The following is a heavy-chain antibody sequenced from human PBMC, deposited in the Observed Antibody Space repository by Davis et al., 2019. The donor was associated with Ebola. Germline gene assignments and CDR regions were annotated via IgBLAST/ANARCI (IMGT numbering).Heavy chain of an antibody. J-gene: IGHJ3*02. D-gene: IGHD6-13*01. V-gene: IGHV1-2*02. CDR2: INPNSGGT. CDR3: ARGGKRIAAAGTVSQRNDAFDI. CDR1: GYTFTGYY. Sequence: ASVKVSCKASGYTFTGYYMHWVRQAPGQGLEWMGWINPNSGGTNYAQKFQGRVTMTRDTSISTAYMELSRLRSDDTAVYYCARGGKRIAAAGTVSQRNDAFDIWGQGTMVTVSS.